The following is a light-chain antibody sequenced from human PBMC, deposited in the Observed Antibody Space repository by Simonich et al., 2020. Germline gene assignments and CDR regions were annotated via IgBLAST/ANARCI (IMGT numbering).Light chain of an antibody. CDR2: EGS. CDR3: CSYAGSSPWV. CDR1: SSDCGSYNL. J-gene: IGLJ3*02. Sequence: QSALTQPASVSGSPGQSITISCTGTSSDCGSYNLVSWYQQHPGKAPKLMIYEGSKRPSGVSNRFSGSKSGNTASLTISGLQAEDEADYYCCSYAGSSPWVFGGGTKLTVL. V-gene: IGLV2-23*01.